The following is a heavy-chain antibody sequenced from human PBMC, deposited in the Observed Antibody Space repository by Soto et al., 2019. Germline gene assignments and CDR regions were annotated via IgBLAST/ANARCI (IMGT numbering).Heavy chain of an antibody. CDR3: ARVVTGDGSGSWTRNFDY. CDR1: GYTFTSYG. D-gene: IGHD3-10*01. CDR2: ISAYNGNT. V-gene: IGHV1-18*01. Sequence: QVQLVQSGAEVKKPGASVKVSCKASGYTFTSYGISWVRQAPGQGLEWMGWISAYNGNTNYAQKLQGRVTMTTDTATSTAYMELRSLRSDDTAVYYCARVVTGDGSGSWTRNFDYWGQGTLVTVSS. J-gene: IGHJ4*02.